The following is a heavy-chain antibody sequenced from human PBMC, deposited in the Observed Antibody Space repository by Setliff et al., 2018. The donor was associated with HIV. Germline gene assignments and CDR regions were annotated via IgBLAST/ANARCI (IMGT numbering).Heavy chain of an antibody. CDR3: ARGRILYGNDY. CDR1: GDSVSSRSYY. D-gene: IGHD3-10*01. J-gene: IGHJ4*02. V-gene: IGHV4-61*02. CDR2: VSSRGDT. Sequence: SETLSLTCTVSGDSVSSRSYYWNWIRQPAGKGLEWIGRVSSRGDTNYNPSLKSRVTISIDTSKNQFSLKLSSVTAADTAIYYCARGRILYGNDYWGQGTLVTVSS.